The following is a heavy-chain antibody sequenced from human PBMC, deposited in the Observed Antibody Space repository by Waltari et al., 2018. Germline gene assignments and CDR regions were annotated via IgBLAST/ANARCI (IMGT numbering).Heavy chain of an antibody. CDR1: GYTLRGYY. Sequence: QVQLVQSGAEVKRPGAAVMVSCTASGYTLRGYYINWVRQAPGQGLEWMGRFNPSSGDTDYAQKFQGRVTMTRDTSINTAYLELTSLTSDDTAVYYCAKTGDFYSLEYWGQGSLVTVSS. D-gene: IGHD3-3*01. CDR2: FNPSSGDT. J-gene: IGHJ4*02. CDR3: AKTGDFYSLEY. V-gene: IGHV1-2*06.